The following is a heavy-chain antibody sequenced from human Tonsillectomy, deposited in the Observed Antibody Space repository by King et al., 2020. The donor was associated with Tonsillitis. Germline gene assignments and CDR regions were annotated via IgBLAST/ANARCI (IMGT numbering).Heavy chain of an antibody. J-gene: IGHJ6*02. CDR1: GLTFSDYY. CDR3: ARDSSSWAYYYYGMDV. D-gene: IGHD6-13*01. CDR2: ISSSGSTV. Sequence: VQLVESGGGLVKPGGSLRLSCAASGLTFSDYYMSWIRQAPGKGLEWLSYISSSGSTVYYADSVKGRFTISRDNAKNSLYLQMNSLRAEDTAVYYCARDSSSWAYYYYGMDVWGQGTTVTVSS. V-gene: IGHV3-11*01.